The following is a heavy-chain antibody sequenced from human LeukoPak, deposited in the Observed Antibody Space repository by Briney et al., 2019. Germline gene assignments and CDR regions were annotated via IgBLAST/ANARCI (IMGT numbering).Heavy chain of an antibody. CDR2: INHSGST. V-gene: IGHV4-34*01. J-gene: IGHJ3*02. D-gene: IGHD1-26*01. CDR1: GGSFSVYY. Sequence: PSETLSLTCAVYGGSFSVYYWSWIRQPPGKGLEWIGEINHSGSTNYNPSLKSRVTISVDTSKNQFSLKLSSVTAADTAVYYCARSGSYNAFDIWGQGTMVTVSS. CDR3: ARSGSYNAFDI.